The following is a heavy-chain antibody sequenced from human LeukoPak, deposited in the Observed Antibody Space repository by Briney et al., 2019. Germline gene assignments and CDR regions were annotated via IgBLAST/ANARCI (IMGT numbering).Heavy chain of an antibody. CDR2: INSDGTST. CDR1: GSTFSSYA. CDR3: ARQYSSSSEFDY. Sequence: GGSLRLSCAASGSTFSSYAMHWVRQAPGKGLVWVSRINSDGTSTSSADSVKGRFTISRDNAKNTLYLQMNSLRAEDTAVYYCARQYSSSSEFDYWGQGTLVTVSS. D-gene: IGHD6-6*01. J-gene: IGHJ4*02. V-gene: IGHV3-74*01.